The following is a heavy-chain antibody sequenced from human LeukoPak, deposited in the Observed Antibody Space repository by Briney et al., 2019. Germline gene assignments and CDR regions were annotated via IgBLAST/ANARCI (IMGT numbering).Heavy chain of an antibody. CDR3: AKVVPEYYDFWSGSTHFDY. J-gene: IGHJ4*02. CDR2: ISGAGDIT. Sequence: GGSLRLSCAASGFTVSSNYMSWVRQAPGKGLEWVSVISGAGDITNYAASVKGRFSISRDNSKNTMYLQMNSLRAEDTAVYYCAKVVPEYYDFWSGSTHFDYWGQGTLVAVSS. CDR1: GFTVSSNY. D-gene: IGHD3-3*01. V-gene: IGHV3-53*01.